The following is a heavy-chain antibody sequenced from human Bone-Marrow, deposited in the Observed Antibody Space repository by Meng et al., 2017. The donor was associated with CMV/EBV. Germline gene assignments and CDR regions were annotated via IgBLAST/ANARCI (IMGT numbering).Heavy chain of an antibody. Sequence: VQLVQSGAEVKKPGSSGNVSCKASGYTFTSYGISWVRQAPGQGLEWMGWISTYNGNTNYAQKLQGRVTMTTDTSTSTAYMELRSLRSDDTAVYYCAVTYYYDSSGYYSFDYWGQGTLVTVSS. CDR1: GYTFTSYG. CDR2: ISTYNGNT. V-gene: IGHV1-18*01. J-gene: IGHJ4*02. D-gene: IGHD3-22*01. CDR3: AVTYYYDSSGYYSFDY.